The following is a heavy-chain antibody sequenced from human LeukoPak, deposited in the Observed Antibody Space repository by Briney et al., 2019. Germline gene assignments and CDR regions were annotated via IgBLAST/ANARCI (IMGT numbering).Heavy chain of an antibody. Sequence: QSGRSLRLSCAASGFIFSNYAMHWVRQAPGKGLEWVAVISYDGSNKYYADSVKGRFTISRDSSKNTLYLQMNSLRAEDTAVYFCARGGGSSWYSHLDYWGQGTLVTVSS. D-gene: IGHD6-13*01. CDR1: GFIFSNYA. J-gene: IGHJ4*02. V-gene: IGHV3-30-3*01. CDR3: ARGGGSSWYSHLDY. CDR2: ISYDGSNK.